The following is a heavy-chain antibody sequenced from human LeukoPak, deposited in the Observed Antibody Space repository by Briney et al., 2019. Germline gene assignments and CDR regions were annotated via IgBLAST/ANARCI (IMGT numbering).Heavy chain of an antibody. Sequence: GGSLRLSCAASGFTFSSYDMHWVRQAPGKGLEWVAIISYDGSDKYYADSVKGRFTISRDNSKNTLSLQMNSLRAEDTAVYYCAREADCSGGSCYRGAFDIWGQGTMVTVSS. CDR1: GFTFSSYD. CDR3: AREADCSGGSCYRGAFDI. J-gene: IGHJ3*02. CDR2: ISYDGSDK. D-gene: IGHD2-15*01. V-gene: IGHV3-30*03.